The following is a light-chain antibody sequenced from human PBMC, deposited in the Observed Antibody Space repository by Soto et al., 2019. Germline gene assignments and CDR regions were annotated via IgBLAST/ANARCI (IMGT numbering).Light chain of an antibody. V-gene: IGKV1-39*01. CDR2: AAP. J-gene: IGKJ4*01. Sequence: DIQRTQAACYMFASAGDRVTMTCRAIQSISSYLNWYQQKPGKAPKLLIYAAPSLHSGVPSRVSGKRSWTDFTLTISSLQPEDFETYDCQQSYGTPRTIDEGTKVDIK. CDR3: QQSYGTPRT. CDR1: QSISSY.